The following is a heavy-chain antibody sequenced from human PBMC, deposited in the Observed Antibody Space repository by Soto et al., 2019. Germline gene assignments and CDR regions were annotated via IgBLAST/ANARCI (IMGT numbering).Heavy chain of an antibody. D-gene: IGHD6-6*01. CDR3: ARGHRSSDY. J-gene: IGHJ4*02. V-gene: IGHV4-34*01. CDR1: GGSFSGYY. Sequence: PSETLSLTCAVYGGSFSGYYWSWIRQPPGKGLEWIGEINHSGSTNYNPSLKSRVTISVDTSKNQFSLKLSSVTAADTAVYYCARGHRSSDYWGQGTLVTVSS. CDR2: INHSGST.